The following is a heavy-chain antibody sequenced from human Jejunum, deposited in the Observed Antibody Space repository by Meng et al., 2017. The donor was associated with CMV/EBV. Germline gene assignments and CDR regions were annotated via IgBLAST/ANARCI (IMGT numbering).Heavy chain of an antibody. CDR1: GYTFTGYY. J-gene: IGHJ5*02. V-gene: IGHV1-2*06. CDR2: INPSSGGT. Sequence: QVKLGQSGAEVKKPGASVKVSCKAAGYTFTGYYMHWVRQAPGQGLEWMGRINPSSGGTNYAQKFQGRVTMTRDTSISTAYMELSRLRSDDTAVYYCAHQAVAGTRGWFDPWGQGTLVTVSS. CDR3: AHQAVAGTRGWFDP. D-gene: IGHD6-19*01.